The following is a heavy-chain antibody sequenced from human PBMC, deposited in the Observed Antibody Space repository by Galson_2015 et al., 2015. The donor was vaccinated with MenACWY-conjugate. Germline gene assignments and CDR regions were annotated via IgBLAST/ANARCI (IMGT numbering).Heavy chain of an antibody. V-gene: IGHV3-74*01. CDR2: INRDGSST. Sequence: SLRLSCAASGFTFSSYWMPWARQAPGKWLGWVSLINRDGSSTGYADSAKVRFTISRDNAKNTLYLQMKSLRSEATAAYYCAVYCSSTSCYGAPGGYWGQGTLVTVSS. CDR1: GFTFSSYW. CDR3: AVYCSSTSCYGAPGGY. J-gene: IGHJ4*02. D-gene: IGHD2-2*01.